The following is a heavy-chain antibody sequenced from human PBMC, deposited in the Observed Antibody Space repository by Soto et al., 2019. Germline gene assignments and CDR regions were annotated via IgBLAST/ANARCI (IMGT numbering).Heavy chain of an antibody. CDR2: ISYDGSNV. V-gene: IGHV3-30-3*01. D-gene: IGHD6-6*01. Sequence: QVQVVESGGGVAQPGRSLRLSCAASGFTFSRHCMHWVRQAPGKGLEWVAVISYDGSNVNYADSVKGRFTISRDNSKNTVYLQMNSLRTEDTAVYYCARDWGRYSSSSDCFDPWGQGTLVTVSS. CDR3: ARDWGRYSSSSDCFDP. J-gene: IGHJ5*02. CDR1: GFTFSRHC.